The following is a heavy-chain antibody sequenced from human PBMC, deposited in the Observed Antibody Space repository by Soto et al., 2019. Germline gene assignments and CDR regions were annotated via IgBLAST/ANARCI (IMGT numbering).Heavy chain of an antibody. Sequence: SETLSLTCAVYGGSFSGYYWSWIRQPPGKGLEWIGEINHSGSTNYNPSLKSRVTISVDTSKNQFSLKLSSVTAADTAVYYCASTRPTVTYAFDIWGQGTMVTVSS. CDR2: INHSGST. V-gene: IGHV4-34*01. CDR1: GGSFSGYY. CDR3: ASTRPTVTYAFDI. D-gene: IGHD4-17*01. J-gene: IGHJ3*02.